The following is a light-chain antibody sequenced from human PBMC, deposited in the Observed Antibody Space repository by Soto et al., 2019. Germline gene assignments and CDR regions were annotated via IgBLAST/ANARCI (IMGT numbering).Light chain of an antibody. V-gene: IGLV2-14*03. CDR1: NSDVGGYNY. CDR3: SSYTSSSTVI. CDR2: DVS. Sequence: QSALTQPASVSGSPGQSITISCTGTNSDVGGYNYVSWYQQHPGKAPKLMIYDVSNRPSGVSNRFSGSKSGNTASLTISGLQAADEADYYCSSYTSSSTVIIGGGTKLTVL. J-gene: IGLJ2*01.